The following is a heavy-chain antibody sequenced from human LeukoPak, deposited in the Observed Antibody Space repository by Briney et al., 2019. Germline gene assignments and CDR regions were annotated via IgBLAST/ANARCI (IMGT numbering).Heavy chain of an antibody. V-gene: IGHV3-7*01. J-gene: IGHJ4*02. CDR1: GFTFSSYW. CDR2: IKQDGSEK. CDR3: ARDLEQLGSNFDY. Sequence: GGSLRLSCAASGFTFSSYWMSWVRQAPGKGLEWVANIKQDGSEKYYVDSVKGRFTISRDNAKNSLYLQMNSLRAEDTAVYYCARDLEQLGSNFDYWGQGTLVTVSS. D-gene: IGHD6-13*01.